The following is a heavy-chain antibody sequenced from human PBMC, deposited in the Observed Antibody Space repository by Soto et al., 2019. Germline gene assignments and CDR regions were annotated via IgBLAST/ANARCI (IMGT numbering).Heavy chain of an antibody. V-gene: IGHV4-39*01. J-gene: IGHJ6*01. Sequence: SETLSLTCTVSGGSISSSNYYWGWIRQSPGKGLEWIGSINYSGNTYYNPSLTGRVTISVDTSQSQFSMKLTSMTAADTAVYFCVRLPGYCSGTSCYGYYVMAVWGQGSTVTV. CDR3: VRLPGYCSGTSCYGYYVMAV. D-gene: IGHD2-2*01. CDR1: GGSISSSNYY. CDR2: INYSGNT.